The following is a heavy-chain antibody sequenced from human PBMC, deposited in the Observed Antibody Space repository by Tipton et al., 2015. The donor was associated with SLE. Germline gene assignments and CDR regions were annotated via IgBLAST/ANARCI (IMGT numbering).Heavy chain of an antibody. V-gene: IGHV4-59*12. J-gene: IGHJ5*02. CDR2: IYYSGNT. CDR1: GGSISSYY. Sequence: LRLSCTVSGGSISSYYWSWIRQPPGKGLEYIGNIYYSGNTNYNPSPKSRVTISLDTSKSQFSLKLSSVTAADTAVYFCARRDDFWSGFNLWGQGTLVTVSS. D-gene: IGHD3-3*01. CDR3: ARRDDFWSGFNL.